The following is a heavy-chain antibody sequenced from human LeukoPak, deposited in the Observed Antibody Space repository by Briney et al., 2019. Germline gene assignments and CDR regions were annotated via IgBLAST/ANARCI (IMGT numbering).Heavy chain of an antibody. CDR2: ISGDGGST. Sequence: PGGSLRLSCAASGFTFDDYAMHWFRQAPGKGLEWVSLISGDGGSTYYADSVKGRFTISRDNSKNSLYLQMNSLRTEDTALYYCAKDGMHYYGSGSYREYYYYMDVWGKGTTVTVSS. V-gene: IGHV3-43*02. D-gene: IGHD3-10*01. CDR3: AKDGMHYYGSGSYREYYYYMDV. J-gene: IGHJ6*03. CDR1: GFTFDDYA.